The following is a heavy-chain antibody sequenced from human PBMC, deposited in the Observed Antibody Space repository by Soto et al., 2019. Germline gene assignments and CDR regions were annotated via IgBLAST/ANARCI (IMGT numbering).Heavy chain of an antibody. J-gene: IGHJ4*01. CDR2: VSAYNGER. D-gene: IGHD6-6*01. Sequence: ASVKVSCKASGYTFTNYGINWVRQAPGQGLEWLGWVSAYNGERRYAQRVQARVIMTTDTSTTTAYMELRSLRSDNTAIYYCSRGTSIPASGDYWGQGTLVTVSS. V-gene: IGHV1-18*01. CDR1: GYTFTNYG. CDR3: SRGTSIPASGDY.